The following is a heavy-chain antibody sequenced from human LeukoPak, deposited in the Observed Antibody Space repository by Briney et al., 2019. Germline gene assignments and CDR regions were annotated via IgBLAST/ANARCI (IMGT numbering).Heavy chain of an antibody. CDR3: ARAPRDSSSSNYMRRFDY. V-gene: IGHV4-38-2*01. D-gene: IGHD3-22*01. CDR1: GYSISSDNY. Sequence: PSETLSLTFAVSGYSISSDNYWVWIRQPPGQGLEWTGGIYHSGSTYYNPSLKSRVTMSVDTSKNQFSLKLSSVTAADTAVYYCARAPRDSSSSNYMRRFDYWGQGTLVTVSS. J-gene: IGHJ4*02. CDR2: IYHSGST.